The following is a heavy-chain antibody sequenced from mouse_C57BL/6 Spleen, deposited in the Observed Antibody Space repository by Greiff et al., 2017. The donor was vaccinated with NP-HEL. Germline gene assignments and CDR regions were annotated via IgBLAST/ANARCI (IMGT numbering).Heavy chain of an antibody. CDR2: IYPGDGDT. CDR3: ARDYYDYDGEFAY. J-gene: IGHJ3*01. D-gene: IGHD2-4*01. CDR1: GYAFSSSW. Sequence: VKLQESGPELVKPGASVKISCKASGYAFSSSWMNWVKQRPGKGLEWIGRIYPGDGDTNYNGKFKGKATLTADKSSSTAYMQLSSLTSEDSAVYFCARDYYDYDGEFAYWGQGTLVTVSA. V-gene: IGHV1-82*01.